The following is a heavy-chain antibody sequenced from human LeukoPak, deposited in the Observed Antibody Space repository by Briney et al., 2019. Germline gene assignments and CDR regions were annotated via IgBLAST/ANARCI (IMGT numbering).Heavy chain of an antibody. CDR2: ISSSSSYI. CDR1: GFAFSSYS. Sequence: GGSLRLSCAASGFAFSSYSMNWVRQAPGKGLEWVSSISSSSSYIYYADSVKGRFTISRDNAKNSLYLQMNSLRAEDTAVYYCAREIPETWPLDYWGQGTLVTVSS. J-gene: IGHJ4*02. V-gene: IGHV3-21*01. D-gene: IGHD2-2*02. CDR3: AREIPETWPLDY.